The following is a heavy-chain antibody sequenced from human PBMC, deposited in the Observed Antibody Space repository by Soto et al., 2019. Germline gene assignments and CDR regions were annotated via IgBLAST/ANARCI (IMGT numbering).Heavy chain of an antibody. Sequence: GGSLRLSCAASGFTFSSYSMNWVRQAPGKGLEWVSYISSSSSTIYYADSVKGRFTISRDNAKNSLYLQMNSLRDEDTAVYYCARDRSVLLWFGESTTFDYWGHGTLVTFSS. CDR2: ISSSSSTI. J-gene: IGHJ4*01. CDR3: ARDRSVLLWFGESTTFDY. D-gene: IGHD3-10*01. V-gene: IGHV3-48*02. CDR1: GFTFSSYS.